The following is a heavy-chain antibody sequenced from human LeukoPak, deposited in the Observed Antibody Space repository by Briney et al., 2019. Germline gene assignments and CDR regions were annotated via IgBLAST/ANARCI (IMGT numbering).Heavy chain of an antibody. D-gene: IGHD3-16*01. Sequence: GGSLRLSCAASRLSISFYWMRWVRLVPGKGLEWVANINQEGTEKNYVDSVKGRFTISRDNAKNSVYLQMNSLRDEDTAVYYCARDPEGDDYDMDVWGQGTTVTVSS. V-gene: IGHV3-7*04. CDR2: INQEGTEK. CDR3: ARDPEGDDYDMDV. J-gene: IGHJ6*02. CDR1: RLSISFYW.